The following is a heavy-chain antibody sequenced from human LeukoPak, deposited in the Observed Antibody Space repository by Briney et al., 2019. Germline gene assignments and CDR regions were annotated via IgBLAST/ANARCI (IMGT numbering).Heavy chain of an antibody. D-gene: IGHD6-13*01. V-gene: IGHV3-30*02. Sequence: GGSLRLSCAASGFTFSSYGMHWVRQAPGKGLEWVAFIRYDGSNKYYADSVKGRFTISRDNSKNTLYLQMNSLRAEDTAVYYCAKGRGLYSSIWFGAFDIWGQGTMVTLS. J-gene: IGHJ3*02. CDR1: GFTFSSYG. CDR2: IRYDGSNK. CDR3: AKGRGLYSSIWFGAFDI.